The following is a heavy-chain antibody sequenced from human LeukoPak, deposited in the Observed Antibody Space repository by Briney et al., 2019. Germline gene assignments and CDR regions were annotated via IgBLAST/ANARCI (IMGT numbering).Heavy chain of an antibody. D-gene: IGHD5-18*01. CDR3: ARHGPGDTYATDY. Sequence: NRGESLKISCKGSGYSFTSYWIGWVRQMPGKGLEWMGIIYPGDSDTRYSPSFQGQVTISADKSISTAYLQWSSLKASDAAMYYCARHGPGDTYATDYWGQGTLVTVSS. CDR2: IYPGDSDT. V-gene: IGHV5-51*01. J-gene: IGHJ4*02. CDR1: GYSFTSYW.